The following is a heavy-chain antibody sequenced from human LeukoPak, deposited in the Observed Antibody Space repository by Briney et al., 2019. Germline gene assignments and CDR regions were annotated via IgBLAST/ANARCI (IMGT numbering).Heavy chain of an antibody. D-gene: IGHD2-21*02. J-gene: IGHJ6*02. CDR2: IYNSGSTI. CDR1: GFTFSDYY. V-gene: IGHV3-11*01. CDR3: ATRVYCGGDCYSSHGMDV. Sequence: GSLRLSCAASGFTFSDYYLSWIRQAPGEGLGVISYIYNSGSTIYYADSVKGRFTISRDNAKNSLYLQMNSLRPEDPAVYYCATRVYCGGDCYSSHGMDVWGPGTTVTVSS.